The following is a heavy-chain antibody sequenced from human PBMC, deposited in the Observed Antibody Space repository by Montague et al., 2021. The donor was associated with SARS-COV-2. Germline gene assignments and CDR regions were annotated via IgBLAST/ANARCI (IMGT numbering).Heavy chain of an antibody. CDR3: ARKGSGRSDLAY. CDR1: GGSISRDNW. Sequence: SETLSLTCVVSGGSISRDNWGQSGRPPAGKPVAVGGGMYHTGSNKYKPSLKSRVSMSVDKYWNQFSLRLTSVTAADTAIYYRARKGSGRSDLAYWGQRTLVTVSS. D-gene: IGHD1-26*01. V-gene: IGHV4/OR15-8*01. J-gene: IGHJ4*02. CDR2: MYHTGSN.